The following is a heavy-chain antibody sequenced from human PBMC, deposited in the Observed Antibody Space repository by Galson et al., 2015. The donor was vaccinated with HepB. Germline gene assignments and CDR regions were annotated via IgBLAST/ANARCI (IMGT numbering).Heavy chain of an antibody. CDR3: ARLSTYYDYVWGSYRHSPYYYYYGMDV. J-gene: IGHJ6*02. V-gene: IGHV1-18*04. Sequence: SVKVSCKASGYTFTSYGISWVRQAPGQGLEWMGWISAYNGNTNYAQKLQGRVTMTTDTSTSTAYMELRSLRSDDTAVYYCARLSTYYDYVWGSYRHSPYYYYYGMDVWGQGTTVTVSS. CDR1: GYTFTSYG. CDR2: ISAYNGNT. D-gene: IGHD3-16*02.